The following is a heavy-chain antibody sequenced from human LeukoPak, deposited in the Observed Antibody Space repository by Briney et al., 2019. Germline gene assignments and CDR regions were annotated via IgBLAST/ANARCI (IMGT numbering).Heavy chain of an antibody. Sequence: SVKVSCKASGGTFSSYAISWVRQAPGQGLEWMGGIIPIFGTANHAQKFQGRVTITADESTSTAYMELSSLRSEDTAVYYCARDHPYCSGGSCYPVGGYYGMDVWGQGTTVTVSS. CDR3: ARDHPYCSGGSCYPVGGYYGMDV. D-gene: IGHD2-15*01. J-gene: IGHJ6*02. V-gene: IGHV1-69*13. CDR2: IIPIFGTA. CDR1: GGTFSSYA.